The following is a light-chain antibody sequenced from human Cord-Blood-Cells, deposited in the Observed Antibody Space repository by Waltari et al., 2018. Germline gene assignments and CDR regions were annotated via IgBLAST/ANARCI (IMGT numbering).Light chain of an antibody. J-gene: IGKJ4*01. CDR3: QQYDNLPLT. Sequence: DIQMTQSPSSLSASVGERVTITCQASQDISNYLNWYQQKPGKAPKLLIYDASHLETGVPSRFSGSGSGTDFTFTISSLQPEDIATYYCQQYDNLPLTFGGGTKVEIK. CDR2: DAS. CDR1: QDISNY. V-gene: IGKV1-33*01.